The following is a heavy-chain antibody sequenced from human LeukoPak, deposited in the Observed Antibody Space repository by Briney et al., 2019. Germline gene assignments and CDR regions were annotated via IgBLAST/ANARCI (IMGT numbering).Heavy chain of an antibody. CDR1: GYTFTGYY. Sequence: ASVKVSCKASGYTFTGYYMHWVRQAPGQGLEWMGWINPNSGGTNYAQKFQGRVTMTRDTSISTAYTELRSLRSDDTAVYYCARGNRRYSYGLPFDYWGQGTPVTVSS. J-gene: IGHJ4*02. D-gene: IGHD5-18*01. V-gene: IGHV1-2*02. CDR2: INPNSGGT. CDR3: ARGNRRYSYGLPFDY.